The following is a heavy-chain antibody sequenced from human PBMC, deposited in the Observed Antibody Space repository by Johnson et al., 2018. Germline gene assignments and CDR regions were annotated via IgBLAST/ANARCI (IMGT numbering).Heavy chain of an antibody. Sequence: VQLVQSGGGVVQPGRSLRLSCAASGFTFSNYGMHWVRQAPGKGLEWVSAISGSGVSTSYADSVRGRFTISRANSRNTLFLQMNSLRAEDTALYSCAKGDSSGWLGAFATWGQGTMGTVSS. V-gene: IGHV3-23*04. CDR3: AKGDSSGWLGAFAT. CDR2: ISGSGVST. J-gene: IGHJ3*02. D-gene: IGHD6-19*01. CDR1: GFTFSNYG.